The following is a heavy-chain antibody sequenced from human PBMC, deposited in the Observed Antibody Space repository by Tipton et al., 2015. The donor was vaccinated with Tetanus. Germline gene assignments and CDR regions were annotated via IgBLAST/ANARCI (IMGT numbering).Heavy chain of an antibody. J-gene: IGHJ4*02. Sequence: TLSLTCAVSGVSMRNGGFSWSWIRQPPGKGLEWIGYIYHTGGSYYNPSLKSRVTMSVDLSKNQFSLKLSSVTAADTAVYYCARAPCSSPGKYYFDDWGQGTLVTVSS. V-gene: IGHV4-30-2*01. D-gene: IGHD3-10*01. CDR2: IYHTGGS. CDR1: GVSMRNGGFS. CDR3: ARAPCSSPGKYYFDD.